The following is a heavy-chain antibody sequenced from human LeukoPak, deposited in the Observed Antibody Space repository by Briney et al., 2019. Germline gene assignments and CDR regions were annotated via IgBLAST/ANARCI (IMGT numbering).Heavy chain of an antibody. CDR1: GYTFTSYG. Sequence: SVKVSCKASGYTFTSYGISWVGQAPGQGGEWMGGIITIFGTANYAQKLQGRVTITADKSTSTAYMQLSSLRSEDTAVYYCARDRRYSSSWYVGYFDYWGQGTLVTVSS. D-gene: IGHD6-13*01. CDR2: IITIFGTA. V-gene: IGHV1-69*06. J-gene: IGHJ4*02. CDR3: ARDRRYSSSWYVGYFDY.